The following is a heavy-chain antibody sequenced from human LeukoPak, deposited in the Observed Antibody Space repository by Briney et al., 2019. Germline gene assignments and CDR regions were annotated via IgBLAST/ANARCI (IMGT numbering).Heavy chain of an antibody. CDR3: ARVSTVTFFDY. CDR1: GGSIGSSSYY. Sequence: PSETLSLTCTVSGGSIGSSSYYWGWIRQPPGKGLEWIGSIYLSGSTYYNPSLKSRVTISVDTSKNQFSLKLSSVTAADTALYYCARVSTVTFFDYWGQGTLVTVSS. V-gene: IGHV4-39*07. J-gene: IGHJ4*02. CDR2: IYLSGST. D-gene: IGHD4-17*01.